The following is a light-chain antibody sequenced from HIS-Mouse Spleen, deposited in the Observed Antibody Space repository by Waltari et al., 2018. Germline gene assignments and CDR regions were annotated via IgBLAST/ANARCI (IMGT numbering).Light chain of an antibody. V-gene: IGLV3-21*02. CDR2: DDS. J-gene: IGLJ3*02. CDR3: QVWDSSSDHRV. CDR1: NIGSKS. Sequence: SYVLTQPPSVSVAPGQTARITCRGNNIGSKSVHWYQQKPGQAPVLVVYDDSDRPSGFPGRFSGSNSGNTATLTISRVEAGDEADYYCQVWDSSSDHRVFGGGTKLTVL.